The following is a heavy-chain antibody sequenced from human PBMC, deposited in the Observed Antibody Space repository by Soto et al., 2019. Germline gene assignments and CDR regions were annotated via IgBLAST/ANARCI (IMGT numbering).Heavy chain of an antibody. D-gene: IGHD2-15*01. J-gene: IGHJ4*02. CDR2: IMPIFGAA. V-gene: IGHV1-69*06. CDR3: ATGARYCSGGSCYPDD. CDR1: GGTFGSNV. Sequence: QVQLMQSGAEVKKPGSSVKVSCKASGGTFGSNVISWVRQAPGQGLEWMGEIMPIFGAANKPQKFQGRLMITADTSTTTVYMELSSLGSEDTAVYFCATGARYCSGGSCYPDDWGQGTRVTVSS.